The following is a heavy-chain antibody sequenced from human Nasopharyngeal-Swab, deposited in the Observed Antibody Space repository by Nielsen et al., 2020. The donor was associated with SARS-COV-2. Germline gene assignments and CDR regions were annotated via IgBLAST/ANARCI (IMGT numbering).Heavy chain of an antibody. CDR2: IYYNGNT. J-gene: IGHJ4*02. CDR1: GDSIAYSTFY. Sequence: SETLSLTCTVSGDSIAYSTFYWGWIRQPPGKGLEWIGNIYYNGNTYPNPSLKSRLTISVDKSKNQFSLQLSSVTAADTAVYYCVRSSSWYYFDYWAQGTQVTVSS. CDR3: VRSSSWYYFDY. V-gene: IGHV4-39*01. D-gene: IGHD6-13*01.